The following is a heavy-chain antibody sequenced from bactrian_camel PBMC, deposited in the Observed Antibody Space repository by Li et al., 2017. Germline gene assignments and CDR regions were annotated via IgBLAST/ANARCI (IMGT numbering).Heavy chain of an antibody. CDR2: ISSGGGST. CDR1: GFTFSSYG. Sequence: DVQLVESGGGEVQPGGSLRLSCAASGFTFSSYGMSWVRQAPGKGLEWVSVISSGGGSTYYADPVKGRFTISADNTKTILYLQMHSLQSEDTALYFCAKEGRSTGPDFDYWGQGTQVTVS. J-gene: IGHJ6*01. CDR3: AKEGRSTGPDFDY. V-gene: IGHV3S40*01.